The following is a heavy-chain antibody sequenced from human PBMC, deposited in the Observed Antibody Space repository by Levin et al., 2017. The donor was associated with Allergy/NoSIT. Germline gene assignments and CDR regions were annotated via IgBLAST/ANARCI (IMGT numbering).Heavy chain of an antibody. CDR3: ARDATAAAVRTGRFWAY. V-gene: IGHV4-4*02. D-gene: IGHD6-13*01. Sequence: SETLSLTCAVSGGSISSSNWWSWVRQPPGKGLEWIGEIYHSGSTNYNPSLKSRVTISVDKSKNQFSLKLSSVTAADTAVYYCARDATAAAVRTGRFWAYWGQGTLVTVSS. J-gene: IGHJ4*02. CDR1: GGSISSSNW. CDR2: IYHSGST.